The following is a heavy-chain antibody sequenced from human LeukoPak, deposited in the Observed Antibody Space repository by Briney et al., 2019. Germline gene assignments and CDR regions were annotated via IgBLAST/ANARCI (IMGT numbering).Heavy chain of an antibody. Sequence: PGRSLRLSCAASGFTFSSYGMHWVRQAPGKGLEWVAVISYDGSNKYYADSVKGRFTISRDNSKNTLYLQMNSLRAEDTAVYYCAKVGQWLVPGDYWGQGTLVTVSS. V-gene: IGHV3-30*18. CDR2: ISYDGSNK. CDR1: GFTFSSYG. D-gene: IGHD6-19*01. J-gene: IGHJ4*02. CDR3: AKVGQWLVPGDY.